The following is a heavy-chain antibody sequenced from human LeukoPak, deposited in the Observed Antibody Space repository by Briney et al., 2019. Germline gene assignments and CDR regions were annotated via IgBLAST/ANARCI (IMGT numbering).Heavy chain of an antibody. V-gene: IGHV1-69*05. CDR2: IIPIFGTA. Sequence: SVKLSCKASGGTFSSYAISWVRQAPGQGLEWMGRIIPIFGTANYAQKFQGRVTITTDESTSTAYMELSSLRSEDTAVYYCARGDGYGDYAGAFDIWGQGTMVTVSS. CDR3: ARGDGYGDYAGAFDI. D-gene: IGHD4-17*01. CDR1: GGTFSSYA. J-gene: IGHJ3*02.